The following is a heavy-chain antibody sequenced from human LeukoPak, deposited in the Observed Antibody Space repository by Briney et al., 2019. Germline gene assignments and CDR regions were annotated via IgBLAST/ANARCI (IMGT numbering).Heavy chain of an antibody. Sequence: PSETLSLTCTVSGGSISSTSSYWGWIRQPPGKGLEWIATIYYSGSTYYNASLKSRITIAVDTSKSQFSLKLSSVTAADTAVYYCAFEGFYYGSGSYFYYWGQGTLVTVSS. CDR1: GGSISSTSSY. V-gene: IGHV4-39*01. J-gene: IGHJ4*02. D-gene: IGHD3-10*01. CDR3: AFEGFYYGSGSYFYY. CDR2: IYYSGST.